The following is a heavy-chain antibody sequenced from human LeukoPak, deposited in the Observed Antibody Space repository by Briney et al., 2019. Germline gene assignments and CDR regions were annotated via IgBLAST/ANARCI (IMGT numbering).Heavy chain of an antibody. Sequence: ASVKVSCKASGYTFTIYYMHWVRQAPGQGLEWMGWINPNSGGTSYAQRFQGRVTMTRDTSISTAYMEPSGLTSDDTAVYYCARNPPYCTSTSCYNDYWGQGTLVTVSS. J-gene: IGHJ4*02. CDR3: ARNPPYCTSTSCYNDY. D-gene: IGHD2-2*02. V-gene: IGHV1-2*02. CDR1: GYTFTIYY. CDR2: INPNSGGT.